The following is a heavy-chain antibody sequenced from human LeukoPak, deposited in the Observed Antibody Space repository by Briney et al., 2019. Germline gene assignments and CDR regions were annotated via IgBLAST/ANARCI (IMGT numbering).Heavy chain of an antibody. CDR2: IIPIFGTA. J-gene: IGHJ5*02. V-gene: IGHV1-69*01. Sequence: GASVKVSCKASGGTFSSYAISWVRQAPGQGLEWMGGIIPIFGTANYAQKFQGRVTITADESTSTAYMELSSLRSEDTAVYYCARYDYAWGSYPPGGFDPWGQGTLVTVSS. CDR1: GGTFSSYA. CDR3: ARYDYAWGSYPPGGFDP. D-gene: IGHD3-16*02.